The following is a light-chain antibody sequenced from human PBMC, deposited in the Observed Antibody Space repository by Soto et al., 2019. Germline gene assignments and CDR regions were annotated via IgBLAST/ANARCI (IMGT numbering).Light chain of an antibody. Sequence: EIVMTQSPATLSVSPGERATLSCRASQSVSSNLAWYQQKPGQAPRLLIYGASTRATGIPARFSDSGSGTEFTLTISSLQSEDFAVYYCKQYDNWPPITFGQGTRLDIK. CDR1: QSVSSN. J-gene: IGKJ5*01. CDR3: KQYDNWPPIT. V-gene: IGKV3-15*01. CDR2: GAS.